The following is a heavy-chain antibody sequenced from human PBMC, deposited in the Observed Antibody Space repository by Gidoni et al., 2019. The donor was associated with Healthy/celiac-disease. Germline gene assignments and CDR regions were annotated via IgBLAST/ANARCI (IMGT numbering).Heavy chain of an antibody. CDR2: IIPIFGTA. D-gene: IGHD1-26*01. CDR1: GGTFSSYA. CDR3: ARGARSPNPKWELLFDWYFDL. Sequence: QVQLVQSGAEVKKPGSSVKVSCKASGGTFSSYAISWVRQAPGQGLEWMGGIIPIFGTANYAQKFQGRVTITADESTSTAYMELSSLRSEDTAVYYCARGARSPNPKWELLFDWYFDLWDRGTLVTVSS. J-gene: IGHJ2*01. V-gene: IGHV1-69*01.